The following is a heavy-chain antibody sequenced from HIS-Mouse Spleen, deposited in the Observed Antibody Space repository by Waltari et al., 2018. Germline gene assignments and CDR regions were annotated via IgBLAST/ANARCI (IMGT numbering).Heavy chain of an antibody. V-gene: IGHV3-23*01. CDR1: GFTFSSYA. J-gene: IGHJ6*02. CDR3: AKDLIAATGMDV. D-gene: IGHD6-6*01. CDR2: LMGSGGST. Sequence: EVQLLESGGGLVQPGGSLRLSCAASGFTFSSYAMRWVRQAPGKGLEGVSALMGSGGSTYDGDSVKGRFTMSRDNSKNTLYLQMNSLRAEDTAVYYCAKDLIAATGMDVWGQGTTVTVSS.